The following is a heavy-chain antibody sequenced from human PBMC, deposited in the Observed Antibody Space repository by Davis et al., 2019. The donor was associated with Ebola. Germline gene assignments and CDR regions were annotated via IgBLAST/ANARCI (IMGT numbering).Heavy chain of an antibody. J-gene: IGHJ6*02. V-gene: IGHV3-23*01. CDR1: GFTFSSYA. Sequence: PGGSLRLSCAASGFTFSSYAMSWVRQAPGKGLEWVSAISGSGGSTYYADSVKGRFTISRDNSKNTLYLQMNSLRAEDTAVYYCAKDHITIFGVVISDPNYYGMDVWGQGTTVTVSS. CDR2: ISGSGGST. D-gene: IGHD3-3*01. CDR3: AKDHITIFGVVISDPNYYGMDV.